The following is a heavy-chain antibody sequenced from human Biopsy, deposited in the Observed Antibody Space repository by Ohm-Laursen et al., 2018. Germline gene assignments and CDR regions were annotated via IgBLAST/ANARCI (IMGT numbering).Heavy chain of an antibody. CDR3: ARDPGYDFWSGSDPFDI. CDR2: ISTYNDDT. V-gene: IGHV1-18*04. Sequence: AASETVSCQASSYTFTAYGISWVGQAPGQGLEWMGWISTYNDDTNIAQKFQGRVSMTTDTSTRTAYMELRSLRSGDTAIYFCARDPGYDFWSGSDPFDIWGQGTLVTVS. CDR1: SYTFTAYG. D-gene: IGHD3-3*01. J-gene: IGHJ3*02.